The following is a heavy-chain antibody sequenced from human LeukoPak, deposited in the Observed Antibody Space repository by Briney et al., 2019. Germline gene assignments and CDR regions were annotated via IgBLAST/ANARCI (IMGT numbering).Heavy chain of an antibody. CDR1: GFTFSSYG. V-gene: IGHV3-30*02. J-gene: IGHJ4*02. CDR2: IRYDGSNK. Sequence: GGSLRLSCAASGFTFSSYGMHWVRQAPGKGLEWVAFIRYDGSNKYYADSVKGRFTISRDNSKNTLYRQMNSLRAEDTAVYYCARDGYYDYVWGSYRSSFFDYWGQGTLVTVSS. CDR3: ARDGYYDYVWGSYRSSFFDY. D-gene: IGHD3-16*02.